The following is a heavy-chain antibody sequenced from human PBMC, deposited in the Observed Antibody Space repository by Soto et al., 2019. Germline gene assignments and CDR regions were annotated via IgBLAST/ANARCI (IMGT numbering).Heavy chain of an antibody. Sequence: GGSLRLSCAASGFTFSSYWMHWVRQAPGKGLVWVSRINSDGSSTSYADSVKGRFTISRDNAKNTLYLQMNSLRAEDTAVYYCARGSSYIGAYYYYYMDVWGKGTTVTVSS. CDR2: INSDGSST. D-gene: IGHD2-15*01. CDR3: ARGSSYIGAYYYYYMDV. CDR1: GFTFSSYW. J-gene: IGHJ6*03. V-gene: IGHV3-74*01.